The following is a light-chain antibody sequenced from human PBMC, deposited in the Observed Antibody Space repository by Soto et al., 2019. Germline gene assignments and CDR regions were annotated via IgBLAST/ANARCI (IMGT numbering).Light chain of an antibody. CDR2: EVT. CDR1: NSDVGGYNY. Sequence: QSALTQPPSASGSPGQSVTISCTGTNSDVGGYNYVSWYQQYPGKAPKLLIYEVTKRPSVVPDRFSGSKSGNTAYLAVSGLQAADEDGYDCYSFAGSANGVFVGGTKLNVL. V-gene: IGLV2-8*01. J-gene: IGLJ3*02. CDR3: YSFAGSANGV.